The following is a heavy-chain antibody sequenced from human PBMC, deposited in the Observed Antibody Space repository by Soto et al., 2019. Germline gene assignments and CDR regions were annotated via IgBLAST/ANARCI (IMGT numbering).Heavy chain of an antibody. V-gene: IGHV6-1*01. CDR3: ARTPSESGSPADNWFDP. J-gene: IGHJ5*02. CDR2: TYYRSKWYN. D-gene: IGHD3-10*01. CDR1: GDSVSSNSAA. Sequence: KQSQTLSLTCAISGDSVSSNSAAWNWIRQSPSRGLEWLGRTYYRSKWYNDYAVSVKSRITINQDTSKNQFSLQLNSVTPEDTAVYYCARTPSESGSPADNWFDPWGQGTLVTVSS.